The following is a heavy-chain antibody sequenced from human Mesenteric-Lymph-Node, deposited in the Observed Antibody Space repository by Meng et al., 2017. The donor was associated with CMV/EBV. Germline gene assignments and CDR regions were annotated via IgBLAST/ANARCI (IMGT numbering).Heavy chain of an antibody. CDR2: IIPILGIA. CDR3: ARVERGRGPAARGYYAMDV. CDR1: GGTFSSYA. V-gene: IGHV1-69*10. Sequence: SVKVSCKASGGTFSSYAISWVRQAPGQGLEWMGGIIPILGIANYAQKFQGRVTITADKSTSTAYMELSSLRSDDTAVYYCARVERGRGPAARGYYAMDVWGQGTTVTVSS. J-gene: IGHJ6*02. D-gene: IGHD2-2*01.